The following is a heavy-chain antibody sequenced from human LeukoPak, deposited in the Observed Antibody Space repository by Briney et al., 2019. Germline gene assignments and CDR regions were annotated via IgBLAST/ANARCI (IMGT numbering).Heavy chain of an antibody. CDR1: GFTVSSNY. D-gene: IGHD3-22*01. CDR2: IYSGGST. Sequence: PGGSLRLSCAASGFTVSSNYMSWVRQAPGKGLEWVSVIYSGGSTYYADSVKGRFTISRDNSENTLYLQMNSLRAEDTAVYYCARSYYYDSSGSDYWGQGTLVTVSS. CDR3: ARSYYYDSSGSDY. V-gene: IGHV3-53*01. J-gene: IGHJ4*02.